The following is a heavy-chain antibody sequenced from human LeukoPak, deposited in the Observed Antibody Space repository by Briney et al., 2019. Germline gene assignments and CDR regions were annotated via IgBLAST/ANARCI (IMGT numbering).Heavy chain of an antibody. Sequence: PGGSLRLSCAASGFTVSSNYMSWVRQAPGKGLKWVSLISWDRSSTYYTDSVKGRFTISRDNSKNSLYLQMNSLRTEDTALYYCAKGGGLTGYQRIDYWGQGTLVTVSS. V-gene: IGHV3-43*01. D-gene: IGHD3-9*01. J-gene: IGHJ4*02. CDR2: ISWDRSST. CDR3: AKGGGLTGYQRIDY. CDR1: GFTVSSNY.